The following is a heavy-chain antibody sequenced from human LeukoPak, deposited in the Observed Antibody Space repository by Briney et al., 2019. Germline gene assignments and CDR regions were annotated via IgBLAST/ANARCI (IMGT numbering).Heavy chain of an antibody. CDR2: IDPGDSDT. D-gene: IGHD2/OR15-2a*01. J-gene: IGHJ3*01. CDR1: GYSFTSYW. Sequence: GESLKISCKGSGYSFTSYWIGWVRQMPGKGLEWMGIIDPGDSDTKYSPPFQGQVTFSADKSTTTAYLQWSSLRASDNAMYYCAREIVPGRGDAYDVWGQGTMVNVFS. CDR3: AREIVPGRGDAYDV. V-gene: IGHV5-51*01.